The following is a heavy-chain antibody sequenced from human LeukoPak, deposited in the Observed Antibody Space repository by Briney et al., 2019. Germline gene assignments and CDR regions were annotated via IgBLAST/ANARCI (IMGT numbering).Heavy chain of an antibody. V-gene: IGHV1-46*01. CDR2: ITPSVDTT. J-gene: IGHJ4*02. D-gene: IGHD2-8*02. CDR1: GYTFTNYL. Sequence: ASVTVSSKASGYTFTNYLLHWVRQAPGQGLEWVGRITPSVDTTNYAQKFRDRVTMTRDTSTSTVYMELSSLRSEDTAVYHCVREESGGYFDYWGQGTLERVSS. CDR3: VREESGGYFDY.